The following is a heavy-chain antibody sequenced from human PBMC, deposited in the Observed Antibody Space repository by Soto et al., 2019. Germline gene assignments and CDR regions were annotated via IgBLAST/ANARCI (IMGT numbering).Heavy chain of an antibody. CDR2: ISYDGSNK. CDR1: GFTFSSYG. J-gene: IGHJ4*02. V-gene: IGHV3-30*03. D-gene: IGHD5-18*01. CDR3: ATGAMGTFDY. Sequence: QVQLVESGGGVVQPGRSLRLSCAASGFTFSSYGMHWVRQAPGKGLEWVAVISYDGSNKYYADSVKGRFTISRDNSKNTLYLQMNSLRAEDTVVYYCATGAMGTFDYWGQGTLVTVSS.